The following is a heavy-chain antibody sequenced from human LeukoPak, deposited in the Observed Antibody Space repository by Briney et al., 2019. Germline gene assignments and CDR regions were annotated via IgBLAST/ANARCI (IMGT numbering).Heavy chain of an antibody. Sequence: SETLSLTCTVSGGSISSSSYYWGWIRQPPGKGLEWIGSIYYSGSTYYNPSLKSRVTISVDTSKNQFSLKLSSVTAADTAVYYCASLRGPYDGSEGAIDYWGQGTLVTVSS. CDR2: IYYSGST. J-gene: IGHJ4*02. CDR3: ASLRGPYDGSEGAIDY. D-gene: IGHD3-22*01. CDR1: GGSISSSSYY. V-gene: IGHV4-39*01.